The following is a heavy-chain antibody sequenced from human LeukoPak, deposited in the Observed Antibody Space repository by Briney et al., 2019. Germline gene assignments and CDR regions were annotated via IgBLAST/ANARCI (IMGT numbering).Heavy chain of an antibody. J-gene: IGHJ4*02. CDR1: GGSISSYY. CDR3: ARVPSGWYFLDY. Sequence: PSETLSLTCTVSGGSISSYYWSWIRQPPGKGLEWIGYIYYSGSTNYNPSLKSRVTISVDTSKNQFSLKLRSVTAADTAVYYCARVPSGWYFLDYWGQGTLVTVSS. D-gene: IGHD6-19*01. CDR2: IYYSGST. V-gene: IGHV4-59*01.